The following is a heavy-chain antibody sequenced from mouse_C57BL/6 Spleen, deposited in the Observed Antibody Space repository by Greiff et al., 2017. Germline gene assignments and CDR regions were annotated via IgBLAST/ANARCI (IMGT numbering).Heavy chain of an antibody. D-gene: IGHD2-10*02. V-gene: IGHV1-22*01. CDR3: ASPLPLGDY. J-gene: IGHJ2*01. CDR2: INPNNGGT. Sequence: EVQLQQSGPELVKPGASVKMSCKASGYTFTDYNMHWVKQSHGKSLEWIGYINPNNGGTSYNQKFKGKATLTVNKSSSTAYMELRSLTSEDSAVYSCASPLPLGDYGGQGTTLTVSS. CDR1: GYTFTDYN.